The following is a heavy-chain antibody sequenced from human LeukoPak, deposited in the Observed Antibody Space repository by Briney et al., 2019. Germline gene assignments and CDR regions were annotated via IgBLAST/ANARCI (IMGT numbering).Heavy chain of an antibody. V-gene: IGHV4-59*12. J-gene: IGHJ3*02. Sequence: SETLSLTCTVSGGSISNSCWNWIRQTPGEGLEWIAYIYYIGSTNYNPSLQSRVTISVDTSKNQFSLKLSSVTAADTAVYYCARSLGCYVADCDAFDIWGQGTMVTVSS. CDR1: GGSISNSC. D-gene: IGHD2-2*01. CDR3: ARSLGCYVADCDAFDI. CDR2: IYYIGST.